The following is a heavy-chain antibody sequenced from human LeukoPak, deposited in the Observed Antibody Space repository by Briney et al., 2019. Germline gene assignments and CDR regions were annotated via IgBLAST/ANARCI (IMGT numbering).Heavy chain of an antibody. CDR3: AREEESQDWFDP. Sequence: SVKVSCKASGGTFSSYAISWVRQAPGQGLEWMGGIIPIFGTANYAQKFQGRVTITADESTSTAYMELGSLRSEDTAVYYCAREEESQDWFDPWGQGTLVTVSS. V-gene: IGHV1-69*13. J-gene: IGHJ5*02. CDR1: GGTFSSYA. CDR2: IIPIFGTA.